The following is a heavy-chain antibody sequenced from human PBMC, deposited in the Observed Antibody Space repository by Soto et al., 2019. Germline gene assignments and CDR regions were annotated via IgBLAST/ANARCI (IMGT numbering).Heavy chain of an antibody. J-gene: IGHJ6*02. D-gene: IGHD3-22*01. V-gene: IGHV1-3*01. Sequence: AASVKVSCKASGYTFTSYGIHWVRQAPGQRLEWTGWINAGNGNTKYSEKFQGRVTITRDTSASTAYPELSSLRSEDTAVYYCARDPNDSSAYYHHYYYGMDVWGQGTTVTVSS. CDR3: ARDPNDSSAYYHHYYYGMDV. CDR2: INAGNGNT. CDR1: GYTFTSYG.